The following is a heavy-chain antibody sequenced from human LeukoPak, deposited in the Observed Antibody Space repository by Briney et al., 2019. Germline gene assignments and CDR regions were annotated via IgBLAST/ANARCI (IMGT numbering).Heavy chain of an antibody. CDR1: GFTFSSYA. CDR2: ISGSGGST. Sequence: LTGGSLRLSCAASGFTFSSYAMSWVRQAPGKGLEWVSGISGSGGSTYYADSVKGRFTISRDNSKNTLYLQMNSLRAEDTAVYYCAKGYCRGISCYSDYWGQGTLVTVSS. CDR3: AKGYCRGISCYSDY. V-gene: IGHV3-23*01. J-gene: IGHJ4*02. D-gene: IGHD2-2*02.